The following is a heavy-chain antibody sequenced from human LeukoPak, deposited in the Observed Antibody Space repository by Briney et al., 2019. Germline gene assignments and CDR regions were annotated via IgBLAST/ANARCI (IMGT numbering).Heavy chain of an antibody. CDR2: INPNSGGT. D-gene: IGHD2-2*02. Sequence: ASVKVSCKASGYTFTGYYMHWVRQAPGQGLEWMGWINPNSGGTNYAQKFQGGVTMTRDTSISTAYMELSRLRSDDTAVYYCARDVTDIVVVPAAIGEHRYYFDYWGQGTLVTVSS. CDR3: ARDVTDIVVVPAAIGEHRYYFDY. V-gene: IGHV1-2*02. CDR1: GYTFTGYY. J-gene: IGHJ4*02.